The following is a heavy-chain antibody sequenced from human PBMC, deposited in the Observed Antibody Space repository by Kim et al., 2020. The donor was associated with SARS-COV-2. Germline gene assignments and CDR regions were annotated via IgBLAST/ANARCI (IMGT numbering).Heavy chain of an antibody. CDR3: ARHGNGGYYYYYMDV. V-gene: IGHV4-59*08. Sequence: SETLSLTRTVSGGSISSYYWSWIRQPPGKGLEWIGYIYYSGSTNYNPSLKSRVTISVDTSKNQFSLKLSSVTAADTAVYYCARHGNGGYYYYYMDVWGKGTTVTVSS. CDR1: GGSISSYY. CDR2: IYYSGST. D-gene: IGHD3-16*01. J-gene: IGHJ6*03.